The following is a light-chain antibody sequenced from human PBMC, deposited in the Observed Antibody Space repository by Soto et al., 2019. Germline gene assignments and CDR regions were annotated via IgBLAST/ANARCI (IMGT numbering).Light chain of an antibody. CDR1: QSVSSSY. CDR3: QQYGSSRRT. Sequence: ESVLTQSPGTLSLSPGERATLSCRASQSVSSSYLAWYQQKPGQAPRLLIYGASSRATGIPDRFSGSGSGTDFTLTISRLEPEDFAVYYCQQYGSSRRTFGQGTKVDNK. CDR2: GAS. J-gene: IGKJ1*01. V-gene: IGKV3-20*01.